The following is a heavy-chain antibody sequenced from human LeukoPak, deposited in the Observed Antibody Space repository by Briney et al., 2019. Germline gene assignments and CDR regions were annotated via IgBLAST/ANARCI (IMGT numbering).Heavy chain of an antibody. CDR2: IYSGGST. CDR3: ARVEQQLEPTFDY. V-gene: IGHV3-53*05. CDR1: EFTVSVNY. Sequence: GGSLRLSCAASEFTVSVNYMSWVRQAPGKGLEWVSVIYSGGSTYYADSVKGRFTISRDNSKNTLYLQMNSLRTEDTAVYYCARVEQQLEPTFDYWGQGTLVTVSS. J-gene: IGHJ4*02. D-gene: IGHD6-13*01.